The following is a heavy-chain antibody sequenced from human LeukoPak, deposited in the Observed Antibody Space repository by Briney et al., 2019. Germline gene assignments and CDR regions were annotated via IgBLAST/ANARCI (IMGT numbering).Heavy chain of an antibody. Sequence: SETLSLTCTVSGGSISGSNYYWGWIRQPPGKGLEWIGSIYYSGSTYYNPSLKSRVTISVDTSKNQFSLRLTSVTAADTAVYYCARSGKFDYNISGYLDYWGQGTLVTVSS. J-gene: IGHJ4*02. D-gene: IGHD3-22*01. CDR2: IYYSGST. CDR1: GGSISGSNYY. V-gene: IGHV4-39*07. CDR3: ARSGKFDYNISGYLDY.